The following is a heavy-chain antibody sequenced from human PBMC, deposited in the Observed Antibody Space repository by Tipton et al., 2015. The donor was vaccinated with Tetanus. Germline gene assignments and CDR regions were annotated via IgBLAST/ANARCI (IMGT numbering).Heavy chain of an antibody. CDR1: GFTLRDYS. V-gene: IGHV3-9*01. CDR3: AKDIFPASGRFLEWFGSALTSGAFDY. CDR2: ISWNSGSI. Sequence: SLRLSCTGSGFTLRDYSMSWLRQAPGKGLEWVSGISWNSGSISYADSMKGRFTISRDNAKNSLYLQMIILRAEDTALYYCAKDIFPASGRFLEWFGSALTSGAFDYWGQGTLVTVSS. D-gene: IGHD3-3*01. J-gene: IGHJ4*02.